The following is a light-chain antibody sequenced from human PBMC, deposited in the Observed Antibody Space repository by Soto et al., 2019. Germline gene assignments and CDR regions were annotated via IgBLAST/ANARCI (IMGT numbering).Light chain of an antibody. CDR2: NTN. J-gene: IGLJ3*02. V-gene: IGLV8-61*01. Sequence: QTVVTQEPSFSVSPGGTVTLTCGLSSGPVFTSSYPNWYQQTPGQAPRTLIFNTNTRSSGVPDRFSGSILGDKAALTITGAQAYDDSYYYCLLYLGGGIWVFGGGTKLTV. CDR3: LLYLGGGIWV. CDR1: SGPVFTSSY.